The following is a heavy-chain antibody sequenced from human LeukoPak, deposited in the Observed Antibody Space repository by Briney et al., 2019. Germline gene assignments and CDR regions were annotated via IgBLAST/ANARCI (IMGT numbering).Heavy chain of an antibody. J-gene: IGHJ4*02. Sequence: PGGSLRLSCAASGFTVSGNYMSWVRQAPGKGLEWVSLIYSDGNTNYADSVKGRFTISRDDSKNTLYLQMKSLKVEDTAVYYCARVGGYYYDRSGPIDYWGQGTLVTVSS. CDR3: ARVGGYYYDRSGPIDY. CDR1: GFTVSGNY. D-gene: IGHD3-22*01. CDR2: IYSDGNT. V-gene: IGHV3-53*01.